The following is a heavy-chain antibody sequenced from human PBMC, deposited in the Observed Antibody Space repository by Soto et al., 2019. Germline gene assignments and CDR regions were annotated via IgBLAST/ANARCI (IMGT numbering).Heavy chain of an antibody. CDR3: AISSGYVSYGMVV. D-gene: IGHD5-12*01. V-gene: IGHV3-48*03. J-gene: IGHJ6*02. Sequence: GGSLRLSCAASGFTFSSYEMNWVRQAPGKGLEWVSYISSSGSTIYYADSVKGRFTISRDNAKNSLYLQMNSLRAEDTAVYYCAISSGYVSYGMVVWGQGTKVTVSS. CDR2: ISSSGSTI. CDR1: GFTFSSYE.